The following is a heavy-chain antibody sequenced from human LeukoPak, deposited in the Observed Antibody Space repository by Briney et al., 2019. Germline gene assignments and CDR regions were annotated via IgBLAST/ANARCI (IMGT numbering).Heavy chain of an antibody. CDR1: GFTFSSYA. Sequence: PGGSLRLSCAASGFTFSSYAMSWIRQAPGKGLEWVSTISGSAISTYYADSVKGRFTISRDNSRNTLYLQMNSPRAEDTALFYCAKGDNNILTGYYNSFDSWGRGALVTVSS. J-gene: IGHJ4*02. D-gene: IGHD3-9*01. V-gene: IGHV3-23*01. CDR3: AKGDNNILTGYYNSFDS. CDR2: ISGSAIST.